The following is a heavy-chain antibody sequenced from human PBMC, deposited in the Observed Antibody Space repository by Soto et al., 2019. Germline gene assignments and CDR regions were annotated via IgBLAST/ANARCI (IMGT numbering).Heavy chain of an antibody. D-gene: IGHD3-22*01. Sequence: SVKVSCKASGGTFSTYAINWVRQAPGQGLEWMGGIIPIFGTANYAQKFQYRVTITADESTSTAYMELSSLRSEDTAVYYCASHSFYYDSSGYYPPLGYWGQGTMVTVSS. CDR3: ASHSFYYDSSGYYPPLGY. CDR2: IIPIFGTA. V-gene: IGHV1-69*13. J-gene: IGHJ4*02. CDR1: GGTFSTYA.